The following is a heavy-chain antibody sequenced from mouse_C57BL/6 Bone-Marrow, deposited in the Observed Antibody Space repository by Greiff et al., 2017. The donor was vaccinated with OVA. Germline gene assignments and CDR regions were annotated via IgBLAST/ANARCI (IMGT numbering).Heavy chain of an antibody. J-gene: IGHJ4*01. D-gene: IGHD1-1*01. CDR3: AGGHYYGSSAYYYAMDY. Sequence: EVKLVESGGGLVQPGGSLKLSCAASGFTFSDYGMAWVRQAPRKGPEWVAFISNLAYSIYYADTVTGRFTISRENAKNTLYLEMSSLRSEDTAMYYCAGGHYYGSSAYYYAMDYWGKGPSVTVSS. CDR2: ISNLAYSI. CDR1: GFTFSDYG. V-gene: IGHV5-15*04.